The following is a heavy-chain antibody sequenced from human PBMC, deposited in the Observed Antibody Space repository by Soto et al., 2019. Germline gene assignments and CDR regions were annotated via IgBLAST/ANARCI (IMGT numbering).Heavy chain of an antibody. CDR3: ARMWGGYSGYNYGADS. V-gene: IGHV3-48*03. D-gene: IGHD5-18*01. CDR2: ITTTSSTR. Sequence: GSLRLSCAASGFNFGDYEMNWVRQAPGKGLEWVSYITTTSSTRYYADSVKGRFTISRDNAQKSLYLQMDSLRADDTAVYYCARMWGGYSGYNYGADSWGQGALVTVSS. J-gene: IGHJ5*02. CDR1: GFNFGDYE.